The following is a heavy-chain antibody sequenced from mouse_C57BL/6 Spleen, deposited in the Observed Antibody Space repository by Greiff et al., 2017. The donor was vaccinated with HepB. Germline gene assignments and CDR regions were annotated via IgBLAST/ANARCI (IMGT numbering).Heavy chain of an antibody. CDR2: IDPNSGGT. D-gene: IGHD1-1*01. V-gene: IGHV1-72*01. CDR1: GYTFTSYW. Sequence: VQLQQSGAELVKPGASVKLSCKASGYTFTSYWMHWVKQRPGRGLEWIGRIDPNSGGTKYNEKFKSKATLTVDKPSSTAYMQLSSLTSEDSAVYYCARGYYGSSLYYYAMDYWGQGTSVTVSS. CDR3: ARGYYGSSLYYYAMDY. J-gene: IGHJ4*01.